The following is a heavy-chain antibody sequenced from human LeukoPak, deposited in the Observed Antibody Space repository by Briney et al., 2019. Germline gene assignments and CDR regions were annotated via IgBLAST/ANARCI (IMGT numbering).Heavy chain of an antibody. CDR2: ISDSGGNT. D-gene: IGHD3-22*01. V-gene: IGHV3-23*01. J-gene: IGHJ6*02. CDR3: AKEGVYDSSGYT. CDR1: GFTFNSYA. Sequence: QAGGSLRLSCAASGFTFNSYAMSWVRQAPWERLQWVSGISDSGGNTYYADSVKGRFTISRDNSKNTLYLQMNSLRAEDTAVYYCAKEGVYDSSGYTWGQGTTVTVSS.